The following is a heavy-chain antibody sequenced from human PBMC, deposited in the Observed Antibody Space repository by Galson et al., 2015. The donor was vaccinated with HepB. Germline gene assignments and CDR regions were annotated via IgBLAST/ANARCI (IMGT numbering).Heavy chain of an antibody. CDR2: INSDGSST. V-gene: IGHV3-74*01. D-gene: IGHD3-16*01. J-gene: IGHJ4*02. CDR3: ATYSFLLM. CDR1: GFTFSSYW. Sequence: SLRLSCAAPGFTFSSYWMHWVRQPPGKGLVWVSRINSDGSSTNYADSVKGRFTISRDNAKNTLYLQMNSLRVEDTAVYYCATYSFLLMGGQGTLVTVSS.